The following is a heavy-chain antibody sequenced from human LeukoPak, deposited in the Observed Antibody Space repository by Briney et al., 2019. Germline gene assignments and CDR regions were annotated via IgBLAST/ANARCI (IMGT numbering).Heavy chain of an antibody. V-gene: IGHV4-34*01. CDR1: GGSSSGYY. D-gene: IGHD6-13*01. Sequence: PSETLSLTCAVYGGSSSGYYWSWIRQPPGKGLEWIGEINHSGSTNYNPSLKSRVTISVDTSKNQFSLKLSSVTAADTAVYYCARGAGIAAAGIDYWGQGTLVTVSS. J-gene: IGHJ4*02. CDR3: ARGAGIAAAGIDY. CDR2: INHSGST.